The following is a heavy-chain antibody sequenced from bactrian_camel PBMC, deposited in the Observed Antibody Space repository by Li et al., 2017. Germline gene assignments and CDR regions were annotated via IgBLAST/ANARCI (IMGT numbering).Heavy chain of an antibody. J-gene: IGHJ4*01. D-gene: IGHD3*01. CDR2: FYLGSGIT. CDR3: ASVWKYELTAPPLAQSSYNL. Sequence: VQLVESGGGLVQAGSSLKLSCVASHFTFSSSRSCLGWFRQAPGKPREGVAGFYLGSGITWYADSAKGRFAISRDNAKNTLYLQMNSLTPEDTAMYYCASVWKYELTAPPLAQSSYNLWGQGTQVTVSS. V-gene: IGHV3S40*01. CDR1: HFTFSSSR.